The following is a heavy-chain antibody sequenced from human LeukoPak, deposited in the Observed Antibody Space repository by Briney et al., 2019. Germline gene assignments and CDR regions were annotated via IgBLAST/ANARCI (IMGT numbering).Heavy chain of an antibody. CDR2: ISGSGGST. D-gene: IGHD1-26*01. CDR3: AKDPQYSGSYRGPDAFDI. J-gene: IGHJ3*02. CDR1: GFTFSSYA. Sequence: GGSLRLSCAASGFTFSSYAMSWVRQAPGKGLEWVSAISGSGGSTYYADSVKGRFTISRDNSKNTLYLQMNSLRAEDTAVYYCAKDPQYSGSYRGPDAFDIWGQGTMVTVSS. V-gene: IGHV3-23*01.